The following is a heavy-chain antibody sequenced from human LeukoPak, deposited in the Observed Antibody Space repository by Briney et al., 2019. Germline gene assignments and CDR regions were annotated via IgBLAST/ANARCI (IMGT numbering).Heavy chain of an antibody. J-gene: IGHJ4*02. D-gene: IGHD1-26*01. CDR3: ARDRGGSYSAIDY. V-gene: IGHV3-48*04. Sequence: GGSLRLSCAASGFTFSSYSMNWVRQAPGKGLEWVSFISSSSSTIYYADSVKGRFTISRDNPKNSLYLQMNSLRAEDTAVYYCARDRGGSYSAIDYWGQGTLVTVSS. CDR1: GFTFSSYS. CDR2: ISSSSSTI.